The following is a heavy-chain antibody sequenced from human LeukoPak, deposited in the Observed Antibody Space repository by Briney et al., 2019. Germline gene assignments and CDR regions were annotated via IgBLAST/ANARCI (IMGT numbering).Heavy chain of an antibody. Sequence: GGSLRLSCAASGFTFSSYGMHWVRQAPGKGLEWVAVISYDGSNKYYVDSVKGRFTISRDNSRNTLCLQMNSLRAEDTAVYYCAKGDITMVRGVIIKTFIDYWGQGTLVAVSS. CDR1: GFTFSSYG. D-gene: IGHD3-10*01. J-gene: IGHJ4*02. V-gene: IGHV3-30*18. CDR2: ISYDGSNK. CDR3: AKGDITMVRGVIIKTFIDY.